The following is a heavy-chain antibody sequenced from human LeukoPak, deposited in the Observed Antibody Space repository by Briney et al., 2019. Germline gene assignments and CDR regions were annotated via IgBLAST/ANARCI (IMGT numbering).Heavy chain of an antibody. Sequence: GGSLRLSCVASGFTFNTYSMNWFRQAPGKGLEWISYISSSSATIYYADSVKGRFTISRDNAKNSLYLQMNSLRAEDTAVYYCARGGSYSRGYYYGMDVWGQGTTVTVSS. CDR1: GFTFNTYS. V-gene: IGHV3-48*04. D-gene: IGHD6-19*01. CDR3: ARGGSYSRGYYYGMDV. J-gene: IGHJ6*02. CDR2: ISSSSATI.